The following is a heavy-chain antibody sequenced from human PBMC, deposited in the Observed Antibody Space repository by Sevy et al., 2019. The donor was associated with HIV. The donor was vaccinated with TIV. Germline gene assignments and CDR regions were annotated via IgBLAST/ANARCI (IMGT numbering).Heavy chain of an antibody. CDR1: GYSFTSYW. V-gene: IGHV5-10-1*01. CDR2: IDPSDCYT. J-gene: IGHJ6*03. Sequence: GESLKISCKGSGYSFTSYWISWVRQMPGKGLEWMGRIDPSDCYTNYSPSFQGHVTISADKSISTAYLQWSSLKASDTAMYYCARLRSYYYDSSGYYYYMDVWGKGTTVTVSS. D-gene: IGHD3-22*01. CDR3: ARLRSYYYDSSGYYYYMDV.